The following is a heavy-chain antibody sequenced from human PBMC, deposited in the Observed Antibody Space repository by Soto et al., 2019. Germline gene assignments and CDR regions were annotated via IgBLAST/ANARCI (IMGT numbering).Heavy chain of an antibody. Sequence: QVQLVESGGGVVQPGRSLRLSCAASGFTFSIYAMHWVRQAPGKWLEWVAVISYDGSNKYYADSVKGRFTISRDNSKNTVYLQMNSLRAEDSAVYYCAREYSDGWFDPRGQGTLVTVSS. CDR3: AREYSDGWFDP. J-gene: IGHJ5*02. CDR1: GFTFSIYA. CDR2: ISYDGSNK. D-gene: IGHD2-21*01. V-gene: IGHV3-30-3*01.